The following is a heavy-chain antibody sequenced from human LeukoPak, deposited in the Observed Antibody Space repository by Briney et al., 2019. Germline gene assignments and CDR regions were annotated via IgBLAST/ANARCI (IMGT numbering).Heavy chain of an antibody. V-gene: IGHV3-30*04. D-gene: IGHD2-21*01. CDR1: GFTFNNYA. Sequence: GGSLRLSCAASGFTFNNYAMSWVRQAPGKGLEWVAVISYDGSNKYYADSVKGRFTISRDNSKNTLYLQMNSLRAEDTAVYYCARDIVVVPVYWGQGTLVTVSS. CDR3: ARDIVVVPVY. J-gene: IGHJ4*02. CDR2: ISYDGSNK.